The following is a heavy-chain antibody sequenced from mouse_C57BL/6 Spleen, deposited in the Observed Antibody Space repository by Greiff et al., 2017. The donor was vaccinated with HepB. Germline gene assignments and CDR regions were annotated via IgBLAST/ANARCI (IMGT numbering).Heavy chain of an antibody. J-gene: IGHJ2*01. CDR3: ARGAYDVDY. CDR2: ISDGGSYT. V-gene: IGHV5-4*03. D-gene: IGHD2-12*01. Sequence: EVKLVESGGGLVKPGGSLKLSCAASGFTFSSYAMSWVRQTPEKRLEWVATISDGGSYTYYPDNVKVRFTISRDNAKNNLYLQMSHLKSEDTAMYYCARGAYDVDYWGQGTTLTVSS. CDR1: GFTFSSYA.